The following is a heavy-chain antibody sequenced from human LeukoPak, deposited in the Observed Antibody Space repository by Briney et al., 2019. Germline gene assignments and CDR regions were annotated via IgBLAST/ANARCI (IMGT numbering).Heavy chain of an antibody. CDR1: GGSISGYF. CDR2: IYYSGST. CDR3: ARYIKGGDYVYNWFDP. J-gene: IGHJ5*02. V-gene: IGHV4-59*08. Sequence: SETLSLTCTVSGGSISGYFGSCIRQPPGKGLEWIGYIYYSGSTNYNPSLKSRVTISVDTSKNQFSLKLSSVTAADTAVYYCARYIKGGDYVYNWFDPWGQGTLVTVSS. D-gene: IGHD4-17*01.